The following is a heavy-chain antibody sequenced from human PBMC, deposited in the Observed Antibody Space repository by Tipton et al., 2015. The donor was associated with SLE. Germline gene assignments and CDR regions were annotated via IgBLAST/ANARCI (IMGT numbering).Heavy chain of an antibody. V-gene: IGHV4-34*01. CDR3: ARGYSSSWSYLDY. CDR2: INHSGST. D-gene: IGHD6-13*01. CDR1: GGSFSGYY. Sequence: GLVKPSETLSLTCAVYGGSFSGYYWSWIRQPPGKGLEWIGEINHSGSTNYNPSLKSRFTISVDTSKNQFSLKLSSGTAADTAVYYCARGYSSSWSYLDYWGQGTLVTVSS. J-gene: IGHJ4*02.